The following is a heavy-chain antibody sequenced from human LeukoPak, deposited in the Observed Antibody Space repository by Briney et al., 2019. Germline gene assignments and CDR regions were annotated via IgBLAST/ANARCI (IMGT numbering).Heavy chain of an antibody. CDR3: ARILWGDYGDY. CDR2: IYPGDSDT. CDR1: GYSFTSYW. V-gene: IGHV5-51*01. Sequence: GESLKISYKGSGYSFTSYWIGWVRQIPGKGLGWMGIIYPGDSDTRDSPSFQGQVTISADKSISTAYLQWSSLKASDTAMYYCARILWGDYGDYWGQGTLVTVSS. D-gene: IGHD3-10*01. J-gene: IGHJ4*02.